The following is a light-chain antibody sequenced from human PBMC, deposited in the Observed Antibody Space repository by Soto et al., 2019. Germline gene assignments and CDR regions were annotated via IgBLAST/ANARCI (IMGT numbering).Light chain of an antibody. Sequence: MTQSPATLSVSQGERATLSCRASQSVSSNLAWYQQKPGQAPRLLIYDTSTRATGIPARFSGSGSGTDFTLTISCLQSEDFATYYCQQYYSYPRTFGQGTKVDIK. V-gene: IGKV3-15*01. J-gene: IGKJ1*01. CDR2: DTS. CDR1: QSVSSN. CDR3: QQYYSYPRT.